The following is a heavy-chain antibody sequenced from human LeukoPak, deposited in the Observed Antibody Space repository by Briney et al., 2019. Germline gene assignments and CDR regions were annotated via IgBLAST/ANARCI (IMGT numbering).Heavy chain of an antibody. CDR3: ARGGVYCSSTSCHTDAFDI. CDR2: IIPIFGTA. D-gene: IGHD2-2*02. V-gene: IGHV1-69*13. Sequence: ASVKVSCKASGGTFSSYAISWVRQAPGQGLEWMGGIIPIFGTANYAQKFQGRVTITADESTSTAYMELSSLRSEDTAVYYCARGGVYCSSTSCHTDAFDIWGQGTMVTVSS. CDR1: GGTFSSYA. J-gene: IGHJ3*02.